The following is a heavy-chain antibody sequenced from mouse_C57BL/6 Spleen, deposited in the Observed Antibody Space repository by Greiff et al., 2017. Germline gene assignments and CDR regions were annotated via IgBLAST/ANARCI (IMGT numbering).Heavy chain of an antibody. CDR2: IWTGGVT. CDR1: VFSLPSYA. D-gene: IGHD1-2*01. Sequence: QVQLKASGPGLVAPSQSLSITCTVSVFSLPSYAISWGRQPPGKGLELLGVIWTGGVTNYNSALKSRLSISKDNSKSQVFLKMNSLQTDDTARYYCARSSTADWYFDVWGTGTTVTVSS. J-gene: IGHJ1*03. CDR3: ARSSTADWYFDV. V-gene: IGHV2-9-1*01.